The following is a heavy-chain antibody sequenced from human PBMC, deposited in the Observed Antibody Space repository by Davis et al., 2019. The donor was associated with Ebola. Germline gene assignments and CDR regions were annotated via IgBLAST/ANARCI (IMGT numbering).Heavy chain of an antibody. Sequence: AASVQVSCKASAGTFSSYAISWVRQAPGQGLEWMGGIIPTFGTANYAQKFQGRVTTTADKSTSTAYMELSSLRSEDTAVYYCARDRCSGGSCHLGGTPPDYWDQGTLVTVSS. CDR3: ARDRCSGGSCHLGGTPPDY. CDR1: AGTFSSYA. J-gene: IGHJ4*02. CDR2: IIPTFGTA. D-gene: IGHD2-15*01. V-gene: IGHV1-69*06.